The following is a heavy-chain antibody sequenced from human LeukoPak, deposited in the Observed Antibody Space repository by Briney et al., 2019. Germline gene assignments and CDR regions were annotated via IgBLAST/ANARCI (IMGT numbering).Heavy chain of an antibody. V-gene: IGHV4-34*01. CDR1: GGSFSGYY. J-gene: IGHJ4*02. D-gene: IGHD6-19*01. CDR2: INHSGST. Sequence: SETLSLTCAVYGGSFSGYYWSWIRQPPGKGLEWIGEINHSGSTNYNPSLKGRVTISVDTSKNQFSLKLSSVTAADTAVYYCARVSGWKPEYYFDYWGQGILVTVSS. CDR3: ARVSGWKPEYYFDY.